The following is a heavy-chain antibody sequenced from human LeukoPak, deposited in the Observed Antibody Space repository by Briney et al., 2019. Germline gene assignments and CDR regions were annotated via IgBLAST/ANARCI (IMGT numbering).Heavy chain of an antibody. CDR2: ISSGSSTL. CDR3: AITGSGSYPG. D-gene: IGHD3-10*01. J-gene: IGHJ4*02. V-gene: IGHV3-48*01. CDR1: GFTFSSYS. Sequence: PGGSLRLSCAASGFTFSSYSMNWVRQAPGKGLEWVSYISSGSSTLYYADSVKGRFTISRDNAKNSLYLQMNSLRAEDTAVYYCAITGSGSYPGWGQGTLVAVSS.